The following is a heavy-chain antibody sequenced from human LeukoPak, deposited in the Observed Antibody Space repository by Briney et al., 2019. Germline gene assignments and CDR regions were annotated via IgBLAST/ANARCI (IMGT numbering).Heavy chain of an antibody. CDR2: IYSGGST. CDR3: ARGPGYCSGGSCQLTDY. J-gene: IGHJ4*02. V-gene: IGHV3-53*01. D-gene: IGHD2-15*01. Sequence: PGGSLRRSCAASGFTVSSNYMSWVRQAPGKGLEWVSVIYSGGSTYYADSVKGRFTISRDNSKNTLYLQMNSLRAEDTAVYYCARGPGYCSGGSCQLTDYWGQGTLVTVSS. CDR1: GFTVSSNY.